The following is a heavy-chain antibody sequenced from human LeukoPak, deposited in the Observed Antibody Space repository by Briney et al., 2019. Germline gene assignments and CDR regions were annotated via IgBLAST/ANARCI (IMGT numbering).Heavy chain of an antibody. CDR2: ISGDGGST. Sequence: GGSLVLSCAAPGFMFHDYAIHWVRQAPGKGLEWVSLISGDGGSTFYADSVKGRLTISRDNSKNSLYLQMNSLRSVDTALYYCARESESSGWYDYWGQGTLVTVSS. CDR3: ARESESSGWYDY. D-gene: IGHD6-19*01. J-gene: IGHJ4*02. CDR1: GFMFHDYA. V-gene: IGHV3-43*02.